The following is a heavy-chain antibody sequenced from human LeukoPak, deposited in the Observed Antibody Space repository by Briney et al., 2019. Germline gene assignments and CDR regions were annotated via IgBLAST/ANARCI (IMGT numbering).Heavy chain of an antibody. V-gene: IGHV5-51*01. CDR3: VTGTGRAFDI. D-gene: IGHD1-1*01. J-gene: IGHJ3*02. CDR1: GYSFTSYW. CDR2: IYPGDSDT. Sequence: GESLKISCKGSGYSFTSYWIGWVRPIPGKGLEWRGVIYPGDSDTRYSPSFQGQVTVSADKSINTAYLQWSSLKASDTAMYYCVTGTGRAFDIWGQGTMVTVSS.